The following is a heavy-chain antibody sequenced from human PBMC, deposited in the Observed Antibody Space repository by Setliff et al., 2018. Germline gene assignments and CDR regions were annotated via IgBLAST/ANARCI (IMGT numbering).Heavy chain of an antibody. CDR2: VFHTGST. CDR1: SGSIGSHY. J-gene: IGHJ2*01. Sequence: KPSETLSLTCSVSSGSIGSHYWNWMRQPPGKGLEWIGHVFHTGSTKYNPSLRSRVTISVDTSENYFSLRLTSVTAADTAVYYCARAPPSVPYGDYGPRQYFDLWGRGSLVTVSS. CDR3: ARAPPSVPYGDYGPRQYFDL. V-gene: IGHV4-59*11. D-gene: IGHD4-17*01.